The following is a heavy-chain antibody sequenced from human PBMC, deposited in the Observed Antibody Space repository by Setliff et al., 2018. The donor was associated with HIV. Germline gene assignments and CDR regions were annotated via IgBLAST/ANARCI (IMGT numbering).Heavy chain of an antibody. J-gene: IGHJ2*01. Sequence: SETLSLTCSVSGGSMSSYYWSWIRQTASKGLEWIGRIYTSGSIIYNPSLRSRVTMSVDTSKNLFSLKLTTVTAADAAVYYCTRDTGYILSGYRPHWYFDLWGRGTLVTVSS. CDR2: IYTSGSI. CDR1: GGSMSSYY. V-gene: IGHV4-4*07. CDR3: TRDTGYILSGYRPHWYFDL. D-gene: IGHD3-9*01.